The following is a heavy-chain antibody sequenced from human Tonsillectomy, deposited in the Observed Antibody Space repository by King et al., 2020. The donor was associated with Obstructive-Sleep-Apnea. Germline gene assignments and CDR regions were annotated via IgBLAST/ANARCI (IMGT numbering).Heavy chain of an antibody. D-gene: IGHD2-2*01. CDR2: ISPSSSYT. CDR1: GFTFSDYY. CDR3: WFGVVPAIMFSYYSGLDV. V-gene: IGHV3-11*06. J-gene: IGHJ6*02. Sequence: VQLVESGGGLVKPGGSLRLSCAASGFTFSDYYVSWIRQAPGKGLEWVSYISPSSSYTNYADSVKGRFTISRDNAKDSLYLQMNSLRPEDTAVYYCWFGVVPAIMFSYYSGLDVWGQGTPVTVS.